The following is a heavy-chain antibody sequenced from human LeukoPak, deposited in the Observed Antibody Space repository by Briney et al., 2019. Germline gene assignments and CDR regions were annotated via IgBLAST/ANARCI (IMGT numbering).Heavy chain of an antibody. CDR2: INHSGST. D-gene: IGHD4-17*01. J-gene: IGHJ4*02. V-gene: IGHV4-34*01. CDR3: ARRTVTTHD. CDR1: GGSFSGYY. Sequence: SETLSLTCAVYGGSFSGYYWSWIRQPPGKGLEWIGEINHSGSTNYNPSLKSRVTISVDTSKNQFSLKLSSVTAADTAVYYCARRTVTTHDWGQGTLVTVSS.